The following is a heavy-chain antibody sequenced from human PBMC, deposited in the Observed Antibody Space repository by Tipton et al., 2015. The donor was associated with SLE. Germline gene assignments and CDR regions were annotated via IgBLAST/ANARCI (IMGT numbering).Heavy chain of an antibody. V-gene: IGHV3-21*01. CDR1: GFTFSSYA. D-gene: IGHD2-21*01. Sequence: SLRLSCAASGFTFSSYAMSWVRQAPGKGLEWVSCISASSAYIHYADSMKGRFTISRDNAKNSLYLQMNSLRPEDTAVYYCANQCCGNCKSDYWGQGTLVTVSS. CDR2: ISASSAYI. J-gene: IGHJ4*02. CDR3: ANQCCGNCKSDY.